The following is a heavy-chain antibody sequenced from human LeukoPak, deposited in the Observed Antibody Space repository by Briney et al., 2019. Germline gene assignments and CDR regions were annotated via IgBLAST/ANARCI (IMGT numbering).Heavy chain of an antibody. CDR3: ASSSLRGSDAFDI. V-gene: IGHV6-1*01. J-gene: IGHJ3*02. Sequence: SQTLSLTCAISGDSVSNNNAAWNSIRQSPSRGLECLGRTYYRSKWYTDYAVSVSSRITINPDASKNQFSLQLNSVTPEDTAVYYCASSSLRGSDAFDIWGQGTMVTVSS. CDR2: TYYRSKWYT. D-gene: IGHD3-16*01. CDR1: GDSVSNNNAA.